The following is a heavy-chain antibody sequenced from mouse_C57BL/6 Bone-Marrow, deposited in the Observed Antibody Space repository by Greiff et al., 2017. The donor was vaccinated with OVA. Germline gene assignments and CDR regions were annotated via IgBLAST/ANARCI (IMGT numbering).Heavy chain of an antibody. Sequence: QVQLQQPGAELVRPGTSVKLSCKASGYTFTSYWMHWVKQRPGQGLEWIGVIDPSDSYTNYNQKFKGKATLTVDTSASTAYMELSSLTNEDSAVYYCTSVVRYFDVWGTGTTVTVSS. CDR1: GYTFTSYW. J-gene: IGHJ1*03. V-gene: IGHV1-59*01. CDR3: TSVVRYFDV. D-gene: IGHD1-1*01. CDR2: IDPSDSYT.